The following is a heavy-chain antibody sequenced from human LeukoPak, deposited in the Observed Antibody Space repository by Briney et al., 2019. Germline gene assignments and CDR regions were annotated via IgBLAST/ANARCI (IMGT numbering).Heavy chain of an antibody. CDR2: INHSGST. V-gene: IGHV4-34*01. D-gene: IGHD5-18*01. Sequence: GSLRLSCAASGFTFTTYWMGWVRQAPGKGLEWIGEINHSGSTNYNPSLKSRVTISVDTSKNQFSLKLSSVTAADTAVYYCAREGLLVQLLKNDAFDIWGQGTMVTVPS. J-gene: IGHJ3*02. CDR1: GFTFTTYW. CDR3: AREGLLVQLLKNDAFDI.